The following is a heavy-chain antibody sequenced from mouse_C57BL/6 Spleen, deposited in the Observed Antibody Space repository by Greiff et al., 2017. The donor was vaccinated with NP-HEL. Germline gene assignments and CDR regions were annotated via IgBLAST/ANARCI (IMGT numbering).Heavy chain of an antibody. J-gene: IGHJ3*01. CDR1: GYSITSGYD. V-gene: IGHV3-1*01. CDR2: ISYSGST. Sequence: VQLKQSGPGMVKPSQSLSLTCTVTGYSITSGYDWHWIRHFPGNNLEWMGYISYSGSTNYNPSLKSRISITHDTSKNHFFLKLNSVTTEDAATYYCAGGYDSFAYWGQGTLVTVSA. D-gene: IGHD2-2*01. CDR3: AGGYDSFAY.